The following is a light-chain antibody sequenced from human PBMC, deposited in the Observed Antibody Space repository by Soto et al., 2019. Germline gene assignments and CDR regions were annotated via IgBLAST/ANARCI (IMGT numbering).Light chain of an antibody. V-gene: IGKV3-15*01. Sequence: EIVMTQTPATLSVSPGERATLSCRASESVSSNLAWYQQKPGQAPRLLIYGESTRATGIQARFSGSGSGTEFTITISSLQSEDFAVDYCQQYNKWTPWTFGQGTKVEIK. CDR3: QQYNKWTPWT. J-gene: IGKJ1*01. CDR1: ESVSSN. CDR2: GES.